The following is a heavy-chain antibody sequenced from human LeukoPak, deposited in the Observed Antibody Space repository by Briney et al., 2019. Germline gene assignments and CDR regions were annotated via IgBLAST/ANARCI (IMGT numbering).Heavy chain of an antibody. Sequence: GGSLRLSCAASGFTFSSYEMNWVRQAPGKGLEWVSSISSTGSTIYYADSVQGRFTISRDNAKNSLYLQMNSLRAGDTAVYYCAKRRSYGYLDYWGQGTLVTVSS. CDR3: AKRRSYGYLDY. V-gene: IGHV3-48*03. CDR2: ISSTGSTI. J-gene: IGHJ4*02. CDR1: GFTFSSYE. D-gene: IGHD5-18*01.